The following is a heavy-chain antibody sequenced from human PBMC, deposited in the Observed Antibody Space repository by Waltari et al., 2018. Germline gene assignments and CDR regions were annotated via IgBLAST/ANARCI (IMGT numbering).Heavy chain of an antibody. CDR3: ARVGSSGAFDI. CDR2: ITPFNGNT. V-gene: IGHV1-45*02. Sequence: QMQLVQSGAEVKKTGSSVKVSCKASGYTFTYRYLHWVRQAPGQALEWMGWITPFNGNTNYAQKFQDRVTITRDRSMSTAYMELSSLRSEDTAMYYCARVGSSGAFDIWGQGTMVTVSS. CDR1: GYTFTYRY. J-gene: IGHJ3*02. D-gene: IGHD1-26*01.